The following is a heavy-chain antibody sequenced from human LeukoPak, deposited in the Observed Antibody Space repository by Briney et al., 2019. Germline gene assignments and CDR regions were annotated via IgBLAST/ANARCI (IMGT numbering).Heavy chain of an antibody. CDR1: GYTFTSYY. CDR3: ARASYYYRSGAFDI. J-gene: IGHJ3*02. CDR2: INPSGGNT. V-gene: IGHV1-46*01. Sequence: ASVKVSCKASGYTFTSYYMHWVRQAPGQGLEWMGIINPSGGNTNYAKKFPGRVTMTRDMSTNTVYMELSSLRSEDTATYYCARASYYYRSGAFDIWGQGTMVTVSS. D-gene: IGHD3-16*02.